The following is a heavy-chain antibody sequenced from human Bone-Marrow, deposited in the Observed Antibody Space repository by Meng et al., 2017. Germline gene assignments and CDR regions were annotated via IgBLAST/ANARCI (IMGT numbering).Heavy chain of an antibody. CDR1: GLTFSSYA. V-gene: IGHV3-23*01. J-gene: IGHJ5*02. CDR2: ISGSGGST. Sequence: SRGRCVHPGGSLSISCAASGLTFSSYAMGWVRQAPGKGLEWVSAISGSGGSTYYADSVKGRFTISRDNSKNTLYLQMNSLRAEDTAVYYCAKGGAVNWFDPWGQGTLVTVSS. CDR3: AKGGAVNWFDP. D-gene: IGHD1-26*01.